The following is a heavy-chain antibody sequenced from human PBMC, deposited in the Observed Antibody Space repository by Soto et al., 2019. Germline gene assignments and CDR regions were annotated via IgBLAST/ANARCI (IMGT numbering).Heavy chain of an antibody. CDR3: ARAKDYDILTGYGSGRTWFAP. Sequence: SETLSLTWTVSGGSISSGGYYWSWIRQHPGKGLEWIGYIYYSGSTYYNPSLKSRVTISVDTSKNQFSLKLSSVTAADTAVYYWARAKDYDILTGYGSGRTWFAPWGQGTLVTVSS. CDR1: GGSISSGGYY. J-gene: IGHJ5*02. CDR2: IYYSGST. D-gene: IGHD3-9*01. V-gene: IGHV4-31*02.